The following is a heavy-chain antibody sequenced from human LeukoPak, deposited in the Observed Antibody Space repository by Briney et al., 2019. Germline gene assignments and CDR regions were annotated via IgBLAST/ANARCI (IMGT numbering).Heavy chain of an antibody. CDR3: ARLRGYSYVTRGYYFDY. CDR2: INHSGST. J-gene: IGHJ4*02. Sequence: SETLSLICAVYGGSFSGYYWSWIRQPPGKGLEWIGEINHSGSTNYNPSLKSRVTISADTPKNQFSLKLSSVTAADTAVYYCARLRGYSYVTRGYYFDYWGQGTLVTVSS. CDR1: GGSFSGYY. D-gene: IGHD5-18*01. V-gene: IGHV4-34*01.